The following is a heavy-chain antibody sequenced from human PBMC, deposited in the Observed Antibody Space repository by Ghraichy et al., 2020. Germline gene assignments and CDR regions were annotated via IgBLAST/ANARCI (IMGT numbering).Heavy chain of an antibody. CDR2: ISSDGYNT. J-gene: IGHJ4*02. CDR3: ATSHDSTWYRREYGASAY. Sequence: GGSLRLSCATSGFSFTNYGMHWVRQAPGKGLEWVAVISSDGYNTEYGDSVKGRFTISRDNSKDTLYLQLDSLRPEDTALYFCATSHDSTWYRREYGASAYWGRGALVIVSS. D-gene: IGHD6-13*01. V-gene: IGHV3-30*03. CDR1: GFSFTNYG.